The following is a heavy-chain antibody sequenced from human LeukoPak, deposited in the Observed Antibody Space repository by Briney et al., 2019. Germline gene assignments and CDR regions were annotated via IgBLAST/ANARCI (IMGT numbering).Heavy chain of an antibody. CDR2: IYTSGST. V-gene: IGHV4-61*02. J-gene: IGHJ3*02. CDR3: ARGGSI. CDR1: GGSISSGSYY. Sequence: SETLSLTCTVSGGSISSGSYYWSWIRQPAGKGLEWIGRIYTSGSTNYNPSLKSRVTISVDTSKNQFSLKLSSVTAADTAVYYCARGGSIWGQGTMVTVSS. D-gene: IGHD1-26*01.